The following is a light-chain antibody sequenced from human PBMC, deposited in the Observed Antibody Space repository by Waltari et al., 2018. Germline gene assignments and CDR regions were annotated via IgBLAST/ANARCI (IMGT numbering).Light chain of an antibody. V-gene: IGKV1-5*03. CDR3: QQYSTYSRT. J-gene: IGKJ1*01. Sequence: DIRMIQSPSTLSAPVGDRITVTCRASQSVSGWLAWYQQKPGKAPNLLIYKASSLESGVPSRFSGSGSGTEFTLTISSLQPDDFATYYCQQYSTYSRTFGQGTKVEIK. CDR2: KAS. CDR1: QSVSGW.